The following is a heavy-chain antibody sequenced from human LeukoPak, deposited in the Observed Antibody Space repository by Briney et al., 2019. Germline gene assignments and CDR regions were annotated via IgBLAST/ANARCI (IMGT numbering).Heavy chain of an antibody. D-gene: IGHD2-2*01. J-gene: IGHJ6*02. CDR2: ITGSSSNT. CDR1: GFTFSDYY. Sequence: GGSLRLSCAASGFTFSDYYMSWIRQAPGKGLEWVSYITGSSSNTNYADSVKGRFTISRDNAKNSLYLQINSLRAEDTAVYYCARRGYCSSTRCYASYYGMDVWGQGTTATVSS. CDR3: ARRGYCSSTRCYASYYGMDV. V-gene: IGHV3-11*03.